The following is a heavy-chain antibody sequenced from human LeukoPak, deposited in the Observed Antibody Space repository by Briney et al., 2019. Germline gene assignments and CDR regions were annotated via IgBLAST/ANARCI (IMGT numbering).Heavy chain of an antibody. D-gene: IGHD3-10*01. CDR1: GYTFTSYA. CDR3: ARVLGSGSGSYFHY. Sequence: ASVKVSCKASGYTFTSYAMHWVRQAPEQRLEWMGWINAGNGNTKYSQKFQGRVTITRDTSTSTAYMELSSLRSEDTAVYYCARVLGSGSGSYFHYWGQGTLVSVSS. V-gene: IGHV1-3*01. CDR2: INAGNGNT. J-gene: IGHJ4*02.